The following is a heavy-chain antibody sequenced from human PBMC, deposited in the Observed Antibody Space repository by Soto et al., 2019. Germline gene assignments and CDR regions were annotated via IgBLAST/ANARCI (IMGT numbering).Heavy chain of an antibody. CDR3: ARLTGSSSSPYYYYYMDV. CDR2: ISSSSSYI. J-gene: IGHJ6*03. Sequence: GGSLRLSCAASGFTFSSYSMNWVRQAPGKGLEWVSSISSSSSYIYYADSVKGRFTISRDNAKNSLYLQMNSLRAEDTAVYYCARLTGSSSSPYYYYYMDVWGKGTTVTVSS. V-gene: IGHV3-21*01. D-gene: IGHD6-6*01. CDR1: GFTFSSYS.